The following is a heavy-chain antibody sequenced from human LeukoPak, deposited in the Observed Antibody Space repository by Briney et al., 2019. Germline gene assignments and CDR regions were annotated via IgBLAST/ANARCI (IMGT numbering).Heavy chain of an antibody. V-gene: IGHV3-48*01. J-gene: IGHJ4*02. CDR1: GFTFSNYS. CDR2: IRSSSSTI. CDR3: ARSEGDY. Sequence: GGSLRLSCEASGFTFSNYSMNWVRQAPGKGLEWVSYIRSSSSTIYYADSVKGRFTISRDNAKNSLYLQMNSLRAEDTAVYYCARSEGDYWGQGTLVTVSS.